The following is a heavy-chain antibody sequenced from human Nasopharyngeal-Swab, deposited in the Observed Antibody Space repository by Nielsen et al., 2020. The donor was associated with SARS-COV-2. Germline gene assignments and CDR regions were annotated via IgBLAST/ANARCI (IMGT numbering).Heavy chain of an antibody. CDR1: GYTFNKYV. D-gene: IGHD6-19*01. V-gene: IGHV7-4-1*02. CDR2: INTKTGNP. J-gene: IGHJ6*02. CDR3: ARDVRFSSVGGTTYNGMDV. Sequence: ASVKVSCKASGYTFNKYVLNWVRQAPGQGLEWMGWINTKTGNPTYAQGFTGRYVFSLDTSVSTAYLEISSLDAEDTAVYYCARDVRFSSVGGTTYNGMDVWGQGTTVTVSS.